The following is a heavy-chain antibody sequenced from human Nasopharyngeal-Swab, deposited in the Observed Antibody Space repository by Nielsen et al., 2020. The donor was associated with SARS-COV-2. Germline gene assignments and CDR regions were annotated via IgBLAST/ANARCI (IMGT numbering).Heavy chain of an antibody. J-gene: IGHJ4*02. Sequence: ESLKISCAASGFTFSTYDMSWVRQAPGKGLEWVSGISGSGESTHYADSVKGRFTISRDNSKNTLYLQMNSLRAEDTAVYYCAKSRQWLAEYWGQGTLVTVSS. V-gene: IGHV3-23*01. CDR2: ISGSGEST. D-gene: IGHD6-19*01. CDR1: GFTFSTYD. CDR3: AKSRQWLAEY.